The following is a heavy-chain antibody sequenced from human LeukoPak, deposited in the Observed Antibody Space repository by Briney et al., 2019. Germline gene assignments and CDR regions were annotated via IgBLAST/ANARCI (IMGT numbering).Heavy chain of an antibody. CDR2: ISGSGGST. D-gene: IGHD2-15*01. CDR3: AKDQPDIVVVVAATQFFDY. Sequence: GGSLRLSCAASGFTFSSYAMSWVRQAPGKGLEWVSAISGSGGSTYYADSVKGRFTTSRDNSKNTLYLQMNSLRAEDTAVYYCAKDQPDIVVVVAATQFFDYWGQGTLVTVSS. CDR1: GFTFSSYA. V-gene: IGHV3-23*01. J-gene: IGHJ4*02.